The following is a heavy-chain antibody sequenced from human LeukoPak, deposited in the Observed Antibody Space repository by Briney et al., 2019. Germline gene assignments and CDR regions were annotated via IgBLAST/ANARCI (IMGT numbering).Heavy chain of an antibody. CDR1: GLTFSSYA. D-gene: IGHD4-11*01. J-gene: IGHJ4*02. Sequence: GGSLRLSCAASGLTFSSYAMTWVRQAPEKGLEWVSHISSTGSSIYYEDSVKGRFTISRDNSKNTLYLQMNSLRAEDTAVYYCAKPSQGTVTKYYFDYWGQGTLVTVSS. V-gene: IGHV3-23*01. CDR3: AKPSQGTVTKYYFDY. CDR2: ISSTGSSI.